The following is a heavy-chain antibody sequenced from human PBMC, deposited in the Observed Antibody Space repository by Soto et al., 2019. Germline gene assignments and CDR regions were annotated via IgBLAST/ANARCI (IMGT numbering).Heavy chain of an antibody. J-gene: IGHJ1*01. CDR2: IKSKTDGGTT. D-gene: IGHD2-21*02. Sequence: GGSLRLSCAASGFTFSNAWMSWVRQAPGKGLEWVGRIKSKTDGGTTDYAAPVKGRFTISRDDSKNTLYLQMNSLKTEDTAVYYCTTRALAYCGGDCEYFQHWGQGTLVTVSS. CDR3: TTRALAYCGGDCEYFQH. CDR1: GFTFSNAW. V-gene: IGHV3-15*01.